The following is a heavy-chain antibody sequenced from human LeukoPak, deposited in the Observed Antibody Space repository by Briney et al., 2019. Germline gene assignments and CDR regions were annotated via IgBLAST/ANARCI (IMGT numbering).Heavy chain of an antibody. V-gene: IGHV1-69*04. CDR2: IIPFLPVA. CDR1: GATFSSYA. D-gene: IGHD3-22*01. J-gene: IGHJ4*02. CDR3: ARSFDSSGYYSAYFDS. Sequence: GSSVKVSCKASGATFSSYAISWVRQAPGQGLEWMGRIIPFLPVANYAQDFQGRVTITADKPTNTAYMELNSLTSEDTAVYHCARSFDSSGYYSAYFDSWGQGTLVTVSS.